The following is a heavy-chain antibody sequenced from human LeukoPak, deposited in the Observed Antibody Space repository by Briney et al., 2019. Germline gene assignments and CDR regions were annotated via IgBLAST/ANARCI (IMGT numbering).Heavy chain of an antibody. J-gene: IGHJ4*02. CDR2: IKQDGSAK. Sequence: GGSLRLSCVASGFTFSTYWMSWVRQAPGKGLEWVANIKQDGSAKDYVDSVKGRFTISRDHAKNSLYLQMNRLRAEDTAVYYCARGSTAADNFDFWGQGILVSVSS. D-gene: IGHD6-13*01. CDR1: GFTFSTYW. V-gene: IGHV3-7*01. CDR3: ARGSTAADNFDF.